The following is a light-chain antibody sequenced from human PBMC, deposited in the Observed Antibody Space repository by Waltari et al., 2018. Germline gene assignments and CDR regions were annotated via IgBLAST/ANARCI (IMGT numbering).Light chain of an antibody. CDR1: QSVLYISNNKNY. V-gene: IGKV4-1*01. CDR3: QQYYSTPPT. Sequence: DIVMTQSPDSLAVSLGERATINCKSSQSVLYISNNKNYLAWYQQKPGQPPKLLIYWASTRESGVPERFSGSGSGTDFTLTISSLQAEDVAVYYCQQYYSTPPTFGQGTKVEIK. J-gene: IGKJ1*01. CDR2: WAS.